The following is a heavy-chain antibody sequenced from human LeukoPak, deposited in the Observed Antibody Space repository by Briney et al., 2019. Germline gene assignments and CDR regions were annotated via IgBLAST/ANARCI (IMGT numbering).Heavy chain of an antibody. V-gene: IGHV4-59*01. CDR1: GGPITGYY. CDR3: ARPYSSNWYDAFHF. Sequence: PSETLSLTCTVFGGPITGYYWSWIRQPPGKGLEWIGYVSHRGSTNYNPSLKSRVTISVDTSKNQFSLKLSSVTAADTAVYYCARPYSSNWYDAFHFWGQGTMVTVSS. CDR2: VSHRGST. D-gene: IGHD6-13*01. J-gene: IGHJ3*01.